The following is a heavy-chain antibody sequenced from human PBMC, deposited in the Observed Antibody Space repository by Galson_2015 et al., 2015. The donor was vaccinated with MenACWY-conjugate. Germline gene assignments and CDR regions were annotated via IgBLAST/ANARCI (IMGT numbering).Heavy chain of an antibody. J-gene: IGHJ4*02. V-gene: IGHV1-69*04. CDR2: IIPILDKT. Sequence: SVKVSCKASGGAFSTYGIVWVRQAPGQGLEWMGRIIPILDKTNYAQTFQDRVTITADKSTSTAYTELSSLRSEDTAVYYCASVVQLWYYFDYWGQGTLVTVSS. CDR3: ASVVQLWYYFDY. D-gene: IGHD5-18*01. CDR1: GGAFSTYG.